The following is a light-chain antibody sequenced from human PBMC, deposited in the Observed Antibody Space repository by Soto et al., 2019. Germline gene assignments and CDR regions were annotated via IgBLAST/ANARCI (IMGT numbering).Light chain of an antibody. CDR2: AAS. CDR1: QSVSGN. CDR3: QQYNNWPPIT. Sequence: EIVMTQSPATLSVSPGERATLSCRASQSVSGNLAWYQQKPGRAPRLLIYAASTRATGIPARFSGSGSGTEFTLTLSSLQSEDFAVYYCQQYNNWPPITFGPGTKVDIK. V-gene: IGKV3-15*01. J-gene: IGKJ3*01.